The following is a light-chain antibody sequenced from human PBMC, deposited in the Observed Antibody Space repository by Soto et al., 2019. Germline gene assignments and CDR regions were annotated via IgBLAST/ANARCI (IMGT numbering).Light chain of an antibody. Sequence: EIVLTQSPGTLSLSPGERATLSCRASQSVAGNYLAWYQRKPGQAPRLLIYGASSRATGIPDRFSGSGSGTDFTLSISRLEPEDAAVYFCQQHGSSQMYTFGQGTKLEIK. V-gene: IGKV3-20*01. J-gene: IGKJ2*01. CDR2: GAS. CDR3: QQHGSSQMYT. CDR1: QSVAGNY.